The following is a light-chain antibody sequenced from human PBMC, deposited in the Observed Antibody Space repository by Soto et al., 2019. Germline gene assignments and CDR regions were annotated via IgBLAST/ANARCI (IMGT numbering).Light chain of an antibody. CDR3: QQRSNWPIT. V-gene: IGKV3D-20*02. CDR1: QSVSSSY. CDR2: GAS. Sequence: EILLTQSPCTLSLSPGERATLSCRASQSVSSSYLAWYQQKPGQPPRLLIYGASGRATGIPDRFSGSGSGTDFTLTISSLEPEDFAVYCCQQRSNWPITFGQGTRLEIK. J-gene: IGKJ5*01.